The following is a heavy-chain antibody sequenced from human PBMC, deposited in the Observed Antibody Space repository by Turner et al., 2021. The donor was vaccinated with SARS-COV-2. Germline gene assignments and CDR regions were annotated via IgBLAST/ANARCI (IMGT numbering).Heavy chain of an antibody. J-gene: IGHJ4*02. V-gene: IGHV3-30*18. Sequence: QVQLVESGGGVVQPGRSLRLSCAASGFTFSSYGMHWVRQAPGKGLEWVAVMSYDGNNKYYADSVKGRFTISRDNSKNTLYLQMNSLRAEDTAVYYCAKQLGLYSNPMYYFDYWGQGTLVTVSS. CDR3: AKQLGLYSNPMYYFDY. D-gene: IGHD4-4*01. CDR1: GFTFSSYG. CDR2: MSYDGNNK.